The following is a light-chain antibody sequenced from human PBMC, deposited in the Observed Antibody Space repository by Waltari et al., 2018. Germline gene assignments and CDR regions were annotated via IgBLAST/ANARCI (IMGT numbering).Light chain of an antibody. Sequence: QTVVTQEPSLTVSPGGTVTLTCASSTGAVTSGYYPNWFPQKPGQAPRALISSTSNKHSWNPGRFSGSLLGGKAALTLSGVQPEDEAEYYCLLYYGGAHVVFGGGTKLTVL. CDR2: STS. V-gene: IGLV7-43*01. J-gene: IGLJ2*01. CDR3: LLYYGGAHVV. CDR1: TGAVTSGYY.